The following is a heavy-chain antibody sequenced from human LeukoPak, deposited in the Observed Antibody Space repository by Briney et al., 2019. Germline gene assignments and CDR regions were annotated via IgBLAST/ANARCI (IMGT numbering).Heavy chain of an antibody. Sequence: SETLSLTCTVSGVSISSDSYYWSWIRQPAGKGLEWIGRFYTSGTTNYNPSLKSRVTISVDTSKNQFSLKLRSVTAADTALYYCARSELSCSGGSCPTRYAFDIWGQGTVVTASS. CDR3: ARSELSCSGGSCPTRYAFDI. J-gene: IGHJ3*02. D-gene: IGHD2-15*01. V-gene: IGHV4-61*02. CDR1: GVSISSDSYY. CDR2: FYTSGTT.